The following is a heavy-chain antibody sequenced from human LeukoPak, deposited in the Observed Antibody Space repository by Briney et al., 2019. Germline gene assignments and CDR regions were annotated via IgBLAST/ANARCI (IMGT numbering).Heavy chain of an antibody. V-gene: IGHV4-39*01. CDR2: IYYSGST. Sequence: PSETLSLTCTVSGGSISSSYYYWGWIRQPPGKGLEWIGSIYYSGSTYYNPSLKSRVTISVDTSKNQFSLKLRSVTAADTAVYYCARRKSLVTVEGSLDYWGQGTLVTVSS. CDR1: GGSISSSYYY. J-gene: IGHJ4*02. D-gene: IGHD1-14*01. CDR3: ARRKSLVTVEGSLDY.